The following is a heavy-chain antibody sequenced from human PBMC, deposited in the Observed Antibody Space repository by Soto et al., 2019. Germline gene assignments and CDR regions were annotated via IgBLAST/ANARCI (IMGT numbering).Heavy chain of an antibody. CDR2: IKQDGSEK. CDR3: ARDVAYSSGWYFDY. V-gene: IGHV3-7*03. Sequence: PVGSLRLSCAASGFTFSSYWMSWVRQAPGKGLEWVANIKQDGSEKYYVDSVKGRFTISRDNAKNSLYLQMNSLRAEDTAVYYCARDVAYSSGWYFDYWGQGTLVTVSS. CDR1: GFTFSSYW. J-gene: IGHJ4*02. D-gene: IGHD6-19*01.